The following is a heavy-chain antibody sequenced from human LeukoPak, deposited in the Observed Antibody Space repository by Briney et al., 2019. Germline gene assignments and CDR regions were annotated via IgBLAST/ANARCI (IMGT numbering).Heavy chain of an antibody. CDR2: IKQDGSEK. Sequence: GGSLRLSCAVSGFTFSSYWMSWVRQAPGKGLEWVANIKQDGSEKYYVDSVKGRFTISRDNAKNSLYLQMNSLRAEDTAVYYCARDYGDSYWGQGTLVTVSS. V-gene: IGHV3-7*05. D-gene: IGHD4-17*01. CDR1: GFTFSSYW. J-gene: IGHJ4*02. CDR3: ARDYGDSY.